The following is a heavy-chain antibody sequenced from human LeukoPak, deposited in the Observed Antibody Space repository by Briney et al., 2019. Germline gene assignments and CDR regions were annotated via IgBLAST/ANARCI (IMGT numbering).Heavy chain of an antibody. CDR1: GGSISSGNYY. Sequence: PSQTLSLTCNVSGGSISSGNYYWSWIRQPAGKGLEWIGRIYSSGRTNYNPSLKSRVTISVDTSKNQFSLNLSSVTATDTAVYYCARDIHTGDWTKFDYWGQGTLVTVSS. V-gene: IGHV4-61*02. CDR3: ARDIHTGDWTKFDY. D-gene: IGHD2-21*02. CDR2: IYSSGRT. J-gene: IGHJ4*02.